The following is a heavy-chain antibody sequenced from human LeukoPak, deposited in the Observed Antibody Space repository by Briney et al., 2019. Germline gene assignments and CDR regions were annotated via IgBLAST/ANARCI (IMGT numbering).Heavy chain of an antibody. CDR1: GGSFSGYY. J-gene: IGHJ4*02. Sequence: SETLSLTCAVYGGSFSGYYWSWIRQPPGKGLEWIGEINHSGSTNYNPSLKSRVTISVGTSKNQFSLKLSSVTAADTAVYYCARLSTTGADYWGQGTLVTVSS. V-gene: IGHV4-34*01. CDR2: INHSGST. CDR3: ARLSTTGADY. D-gene: IGHD4-4*01.